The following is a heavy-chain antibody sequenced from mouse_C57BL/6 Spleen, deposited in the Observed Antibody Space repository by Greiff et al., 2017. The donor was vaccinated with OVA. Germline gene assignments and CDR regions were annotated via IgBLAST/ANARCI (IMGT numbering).Heavy chain of an antibody. CDR3: ARGSRRFYWYFDV. V-gene: IGHV5-17*01. Sequence: EVQGVESGGGLVKPGGSLKLSCAASGFTFSDYGMHWVRQAPEKGLEWVAYISSGSSTIYYADTVQGRFTISRDNAKNTMFLQMTRLRSENTAMYYCARGSRRFYWYFDVWGTGTTVTVSS. CDR1: GFTFSDYG. CDR2: ISSGSSTI. J-gene: IGHJ1*03. D-gene: IGHD1-1*01.